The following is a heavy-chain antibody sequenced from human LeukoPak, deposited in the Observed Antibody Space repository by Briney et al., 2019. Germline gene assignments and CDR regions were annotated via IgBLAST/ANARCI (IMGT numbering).Heavy chain of an antibody. V-gene: IGHV1-18*04. CDR2: ISAYNGNT. D-gene: IGHD1-7*01. J-gene: IGHJ4*02. CDR3: ARDRYNWNYEGEDY. CDR1: GYTFTGYY. Sequence: ASVKVSCKASGYTFTGYYMHWVRQAPGQGLEWMGWISAYNGNTNYAQKLQGRVTMTTDTSTSTAYMELRSLRSDDTAVYYCARDRYNWNYEGEDYWGQGTLVTVSS.